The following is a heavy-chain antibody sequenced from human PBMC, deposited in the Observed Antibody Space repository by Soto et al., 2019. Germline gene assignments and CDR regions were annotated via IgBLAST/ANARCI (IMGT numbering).Heavy chain of an antibody. Sequence: QVQLVQSGAEVKKPGSSVKVSCKASGGTFSSYTISWVRQAPGQGLEWMGRIIPILGIANYAQKFQGRVTITADKSTSTAYMELSSLRSEDTAVSYCARSLHHHLITMVRGESFPFAPWGQGTLVTVSS. J-gene: IGHJ5*02. CDR1: GGTFSSYT. V-gene: IGHV1-69*02. D-gene: IGHD3-10*01. CDR3: ARSLHHHLITMVRGESFPFAP. CDR2: IIPILGIA.